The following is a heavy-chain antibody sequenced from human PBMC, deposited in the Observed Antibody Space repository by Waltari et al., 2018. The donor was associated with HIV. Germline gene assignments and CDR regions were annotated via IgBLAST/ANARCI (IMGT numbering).Heavy chain of an antibody. CDR1: GFTVSSNY. CDR3: ARGSVTTYGMDV. CDR2: IYSGGST. D-gene: IGHD4-17*01. J-gene: IGHJ6*02. Sequence: EVQLVESGGGLIQPGGSLRLSCAASGFTVSSNYMSWVRQAPGKGLEWVSVIYSGGSTDHADAVKGRFTVARDNSKDTLYLQMNILRAEDTAVYYCARGSVTTYGMDVWGQGTTVTVSS. V-gene: IGHV3-53*01.